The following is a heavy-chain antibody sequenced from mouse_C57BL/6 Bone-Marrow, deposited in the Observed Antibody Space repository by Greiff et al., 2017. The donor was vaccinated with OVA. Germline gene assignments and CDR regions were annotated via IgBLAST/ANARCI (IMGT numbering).Heavy chain of an antibody. D-gene: IGHD1-1*01. Sequence: VQLKESVAELVWPGASVKLSCTASGFNIKNTYMHWVKQRPEQGLEWIGRIDPANGNTKYAPKFQGKATITADTSSNTAYLQLSSLTSEDTAIYYCARDYYYGSSFYAMDYWGQGTSVTVSS. CDR3: ARDYYYGSSFYAMDY. CDR2: IDPANGNT. J-gene: IGHJ4*01. CDR1: GFNIKNTY. V-gene: IGHV14-3*01.